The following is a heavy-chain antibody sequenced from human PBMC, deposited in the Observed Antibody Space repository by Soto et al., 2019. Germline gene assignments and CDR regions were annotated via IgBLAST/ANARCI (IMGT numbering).Heavy chain of an antibody. CDR2: ISGSGGST. D-gene: IGHD6-6*01. CDR1: GFTFSSYA. J-gene: IGHJ4*02. V-gene: IGHV3-23*01. Sequence: PGGSLRLSCAASGFTFSSYAMSWVRQAPGKGLGWVSAISGSGGSTYYADSVKGRFTISRDNSKNTLYLQMNSLRAEDTAVYYCAKGLRVAKYSSSAPIDYWGQGTLVTVSS. CDR3: AKGLRVAKYSSSAPIDY.